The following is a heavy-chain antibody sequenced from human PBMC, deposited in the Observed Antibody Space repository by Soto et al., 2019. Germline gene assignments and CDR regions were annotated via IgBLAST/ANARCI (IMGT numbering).Heavy chain of an antibody. CDR2: IYYSGST. D-gene: IGHD3-9*01. CDR3: ARVSGYYDILTGYGVAGFIEH. Sequence: SETLSLTCTVSGGSISSGGYYWSWIRQHPGKGLELIGYIYYSGSTYYNPSLKSRATISVDTSKNQFSLKLSSVTAADTAVYYCARVSGYYDILTGYGVAGFIEHWGQGTLVTVS. V-gene: IGHV4-31*03. J-gene: IGHJ4*02. CDR1: GGSISSGGYY.